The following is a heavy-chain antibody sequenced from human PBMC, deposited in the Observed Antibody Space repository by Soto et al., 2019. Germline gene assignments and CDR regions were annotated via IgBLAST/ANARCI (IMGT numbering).Heavy chain of an antibody. CDR2: ISLSGSTI. CDR3: ARESFSASPNFFDY. Sequence: GGSLRLSCAASGFAFSNYEMNWVRQAPGKGLEWVSYISLSGSTIYYADSVKGRFTISRDDAKNSLYLQMDSLRADDTAAYYCARESFSASPNFFDYWGQGTLVTVSS. CDR1: GFAFSNYE. J-gene: IGHJ4*02. D-gene: IGHD3-3*02. V-gene: IGHV3-48*03.